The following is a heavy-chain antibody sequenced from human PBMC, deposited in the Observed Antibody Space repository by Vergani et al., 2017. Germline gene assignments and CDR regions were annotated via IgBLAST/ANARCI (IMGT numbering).Heavy chain of an antibody. CDR1: GYSISSGYY. CDR3: ARVGSWSNLRKPFDY. Sequence: QVQLQESGPGLVKPSETLSLTCTVSGYSISSGYYWGWIRQPPGKGLEWIGSIYHSGSNYYNPSLKSRVTIAVDTSKNQFSLKLSSLTAADTAVYYCARVGSWSNLRKPFDYWGQGTLVTVSS. CDR2: IYHSGSN. V-gene: IGHV4-38-2*02. J-gene: IGHJ4*02. D-gene: IGHD6-13*01.